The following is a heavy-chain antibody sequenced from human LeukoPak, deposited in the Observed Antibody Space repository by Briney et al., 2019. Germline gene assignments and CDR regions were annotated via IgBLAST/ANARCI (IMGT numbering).Heavy chain of an antibody. Sequence: SETLSLTCAVYGGSFCGYYWSWIRQPPGKGLEWIGEINHSGSTNYNPSLKSRVTISVDTSKNQFSLKLSSVTAADTAVYYCARPMTTVTTWEKNAFDIWGQGTMVTVSS. CDR3: ARPMTTVTTWEKNAFDI. CDR1: GGSFCGYY. CDR2: INHSGST. J-gene: IGHJ3*02. D-gene: IGHD4-17*01. V-gene: IGHV4-34*01.